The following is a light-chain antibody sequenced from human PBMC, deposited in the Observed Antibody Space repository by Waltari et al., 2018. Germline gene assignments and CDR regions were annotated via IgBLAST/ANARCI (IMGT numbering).Light chain of an antibody. CDR2: RNT. V-gene: IGLV1-40*01. Sequence: QSLLTQPPSLSGAPGQRVTISCTGDSSNIGAGYDVNWDQHCPGTAPRLLMSRNTARPAGVPERFSGSKSGTSASLAITGLQAEEGAAYYCQSDDSRLTAWVFGGGTKVTVL. J-gene: IGLJ3*02. CDR1: SSNIGAGYD. CDR3: QSDDSRLTAWV.